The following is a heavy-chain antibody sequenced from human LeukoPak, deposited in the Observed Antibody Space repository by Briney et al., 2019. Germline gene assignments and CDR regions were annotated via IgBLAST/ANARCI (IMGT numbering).Heavy chain of an antibody. Sequence: GGSLRLSCAASGLTYRRYALSSVRQAPGKGLEWVSSISVSGTYTYYADSVKGRFTISRDNSKNTLYLQMNSLRAEDTAVYSCAKGYCSDNNGQTRLCLDGCGQGTLVTVSS. CDR3: AKGYCSDNNGQTRLCLDG. J-gene: IGHJ4*02. V-gene: IGHV3-23*01. D-gene: IGHD2-15*01. CDR2: ISVSGTYT. CDR1: GLTYRRYA.